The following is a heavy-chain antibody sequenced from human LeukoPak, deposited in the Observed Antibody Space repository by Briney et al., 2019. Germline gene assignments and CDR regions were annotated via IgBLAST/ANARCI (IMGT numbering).Heavy chain of an antibody. CDR1: GYTFTSYA. CDR3: ARGPQLLWFGELPGPLDY. CDR2: IYAGNGNT. Sequence: ASVKVSCKASGYTFTSYAMHWVRQAPGQRLEWMGWIYAGNGNTKYSQKFQGRVTITRDTSASTAYMELSSLRSEDTAVYYCARGPQLLWFGELPGPLDYWGQGTLVTVSS. V-gene: IGHV1-3*01. D-gene: IGHD3-10*01. J-gene: IGHJ4*02.